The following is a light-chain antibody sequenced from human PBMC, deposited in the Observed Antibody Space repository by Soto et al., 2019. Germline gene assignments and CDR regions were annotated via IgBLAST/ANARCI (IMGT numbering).Light chain of an antibody. CDR3: QQSRT. V-gene: IGKV1-5*03. CDR1: QSISSW. CDR2: KAS. Sequence: DIQMTQSPSTLAASVGDTVTITCRASQSISSWLAWYQHKPGKAPKLLIQKASSLESGVPSRFSGSRSGTEFTLTITSLQPDDFATCYCQQSRTFGQGTKVEIK. J-gene: IGKJ1*01.